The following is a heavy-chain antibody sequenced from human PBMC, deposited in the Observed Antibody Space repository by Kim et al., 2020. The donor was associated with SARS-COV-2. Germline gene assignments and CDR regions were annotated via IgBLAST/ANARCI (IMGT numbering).Heavy chain of an antibody. CDR2: IYYSGSA. J-gene: IGHJ6*02. Sequence: SETLSLTCTVSGGSISSYYWSWIRQPPGKGLEWIGYIYYSGSANYNPSLKSRVTISVDTSNNQFSLRLRSVTAADTAVYYCARSRFERITIFGVVIIAAMAVWGQGTTVTVSS. CDR3: ARSRFERITIFGVVIIAAMAV. D-gene: IGHD3-3*01. CDR1: GGSISSYY. V-gene: IGHV4-59*01.